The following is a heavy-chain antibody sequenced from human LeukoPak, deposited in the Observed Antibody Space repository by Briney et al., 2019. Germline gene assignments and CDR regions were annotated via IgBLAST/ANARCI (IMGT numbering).Heavy chain of an antibody. V-gene: IGHV3-7*01. CDR2: IKQDGSEK. CDR3: ARAGRKSRGIDIVRKKETGYYYYMDV. D-gene: IGHD2-15*01. Sequence: PGGSLRLSCAASEFSFITYWMSWVRQAPGKGLEWVANIKQDGSEKYYVDSVKGRFTISRDNAKNSLYLQMNGLRAEDTAVYYCARAGRKSRGIDIVRKKETGYYYYMDVWGKGTTVTISS. CDR1: EFSFITYW. J-gene: IGHJ6*03.